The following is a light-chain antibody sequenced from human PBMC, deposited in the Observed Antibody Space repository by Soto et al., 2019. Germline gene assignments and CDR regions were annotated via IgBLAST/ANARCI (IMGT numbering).Light chain of an antibody. CDR3: LQHNSYPRT. CDR1: QSVHSH. Sequence: EIVLTQSPSSLSVSLGDRVTHTCRASQSVHSHLAWYQQKPGKPPKLLIYGASTRDSGTPARFSGSGFGTEFTLTISSLQSEDFATYYCLQHNSYPRTFGQGTRLEIK. CDR2: GAS. J-gene: IGKJ1*01. V-gene: IGKV3-15*01.